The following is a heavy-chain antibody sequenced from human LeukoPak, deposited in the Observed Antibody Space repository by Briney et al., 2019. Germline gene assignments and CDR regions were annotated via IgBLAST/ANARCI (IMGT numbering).Heavy chain of an antibody. Sequence: GGSLRLSCAASGFIFSTYTMHWVRQAPGKGLEWVAIISHDGDNNYYADSVKGRFTISRDNSKDTLYLQMNSLRAEDSAVYYCARGSPDYDSSGYYYSGGRDAEYFQHWGQGTLVTVSS. CDR3: ARGSPDYDSSGYYYSGGRDAEYFQH. CDR1: GFIFSTYT. J-gene: IGHJ1*01. CDR2: ISHDGDNN. D-gene: IGHD3-22*01. V-gene: IGHV3-30-3*01.